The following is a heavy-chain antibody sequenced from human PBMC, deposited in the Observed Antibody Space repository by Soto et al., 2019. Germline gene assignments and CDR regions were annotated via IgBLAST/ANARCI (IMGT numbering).Heavy chain of an antibody. CDR3: AKAVAGDYYYYGMDV. Sequence: GGSLRLSCAASGFTFSSYAMSWVCQAPGKGLGWVSAISGSGGSTYYADSVKGRFTISRDNSKNTLYLQMNSLRAEDTAVYYCAKAVAGDYYYYGMDVWGQGTTVTVSS. CDR1: GFTFSSYA. J-gene: IGHJ6*02. CDR2: ISGSGGST. D-gene: IGHD6-19*01. V-gene: IGHV3-23*01.